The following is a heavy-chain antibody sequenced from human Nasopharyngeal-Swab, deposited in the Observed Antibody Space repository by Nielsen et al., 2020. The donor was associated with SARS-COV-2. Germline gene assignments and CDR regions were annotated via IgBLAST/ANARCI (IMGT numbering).Heavy chain of an antibody. Sequence: WVRQAPGQGLEWMGWINTNTGNPTYAQGFTGRFVFSLDTSVSTAYLQISSLKAEDTAVYYCARGTTIFGVVIMGGDDYWGQGTLVTASS. V-gene: IGHV7-4-1*02. CDR2: INTNTGNP. D-gene: IGHD3-3*01. J-gene: IGHJ4*02. CDR3: ARGTTIFGVVIMGGDDY.